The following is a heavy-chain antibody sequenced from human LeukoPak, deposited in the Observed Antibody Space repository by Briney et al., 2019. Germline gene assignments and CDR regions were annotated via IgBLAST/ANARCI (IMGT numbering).Heavy chain of an antibody. J-gene: IGHJ4*02. Sequence: GGSLRLSCAASGFTFSSYAMHWVRQAPGKGLEWVAVISYDGSNKYYADSVKGRFTISIDNSKNTLYLRMNSLRAEDTAVYYCARSPIRKTYYYDSSGYSAFDYWGQGTLVTVSS. V-gene: IGHV3-30-3*01. CDR2: ISYDGSNK. CDR3: ARSPIRKTYYYDSSGYSAFDY. D-gene: IGHD3-22*01. CDR1: GFTFSSYA.